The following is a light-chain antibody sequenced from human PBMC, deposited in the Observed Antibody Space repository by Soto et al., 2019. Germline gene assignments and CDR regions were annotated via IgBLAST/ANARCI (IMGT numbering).Light chain of an antibody. Sequence: QSALTQPPSASGSPGQSVTISCTGTSSDVGGYNYVSWYQQHPGKAPKLMIYEVSKRPSGVPDRFSGSKFGNTASLTVSGLQAEDEADYYCSSYAGSNTVVFGGGTKL. CDR3: SSYAGSNTVV. CDR1: SSDVGGYNY. V-gene: IGLV2-8*01. CDR2: EVS. J-gene: IGLJ2*01.